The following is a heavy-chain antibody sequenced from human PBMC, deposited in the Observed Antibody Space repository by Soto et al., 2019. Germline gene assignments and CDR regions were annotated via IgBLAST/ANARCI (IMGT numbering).Heavy chain of an antibody. V-gene: IGHV3-23*01. CDR1: GFTFSSHA. CDR3: SNGRRRRGYSCYDLGWRFPFNY. Sequence: GSLRLSCAASGFTFSSHAMSWVRQAPGKGLEWVSAISGIGGSTYYADSVKGRFTISRDNSKNTPYRQTNSLRAEDTAVYYSSNGRRRRGYSCYDLGWRFPFNYWGQGTLVTVS. CDR2: ISGIGGST. D-gene: IGHD5-12*01. J-gene: IGHJ4*02.